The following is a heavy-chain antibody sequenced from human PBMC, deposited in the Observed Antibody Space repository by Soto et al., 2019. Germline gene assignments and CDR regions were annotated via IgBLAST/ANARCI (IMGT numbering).Heavy chain of an antibody. Sequence: GALRLSCAASGFTFNNYALNWVRQAPGKGLEWVSTISKSGDNTHYSESVKGRFTISRDNSKNTLYLQMNSLRAEDTALYYCARDPSTGYADYWGQGTLGTVSS. CDR3: ARDPSTGYADY. V-gene: IGHV3-23*01. CDR1: GFTFNNYA. CDR2: ISKSGDNT. D-gene: IGHD3-9*01. J-gene: IGHJ4*02.